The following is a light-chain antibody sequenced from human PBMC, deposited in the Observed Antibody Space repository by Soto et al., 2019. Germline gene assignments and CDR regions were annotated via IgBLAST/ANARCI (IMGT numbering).Light chain of an antibody. CDR2: AAS. J-gene: IGKJ1*01. CDR1: QSISRY. CDR3: QQSYSPPRT. Sequence: DIQMTQSHSTLSASVGERATISGRASQSISRYLNWYQQKPGIAPKLLIYAASSLQSGVPARFSGSGSGTDFTLTISSLQHEEFATYFCQQSYSPPRTFGQGTKVDIK. V-gene: IGKV1-39*01.